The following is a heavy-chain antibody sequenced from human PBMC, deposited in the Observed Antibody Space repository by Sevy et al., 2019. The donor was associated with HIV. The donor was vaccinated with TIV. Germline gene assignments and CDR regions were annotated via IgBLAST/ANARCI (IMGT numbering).Heavy chain of an antibody. D-gene: IGHD4-4*01. CDR1: GYSFTSFV. J-gene: IGHJ4*02. CDR2: ISAYNGNT. CDR3: AREIRVTRIFDY. V-gene: IGHV1-18*01. Sequence: ASVKVSCKASGYSFTSFVISWVRQAPGQGLEWMGWISAYNGNTNYAQKLQGRVTMTTDTSTSTAYMELRSLRSDDTAVYCCAREIRVTRIFDYWGQGTLVTVSS.